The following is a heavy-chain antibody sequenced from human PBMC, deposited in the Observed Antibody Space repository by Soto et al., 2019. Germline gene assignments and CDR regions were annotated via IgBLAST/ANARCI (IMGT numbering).Heavy chain of an antibody. V-gene: IGHV4-30-4*08. J-gene: IGHJ6*02. CDR2: VSSNDTS. D-gene: IGHD3-10*01. CDR3: SRGRIVTVPAGRGTFYHYLGVGG. CDR1: GASLSTSDSY. Sequence: QVQLRESGPGLVKPSQTLSLTCSVSGASLSTSDSYWSWIRQVPGKGLEWIGYVSSNDTSSYHPSLESRLKKSLDPSKHRLPPGVAGKTAGGAAVYFCSRGRIVTVPAGRGTFYHYLGVGGRGQGAKVTVSS.